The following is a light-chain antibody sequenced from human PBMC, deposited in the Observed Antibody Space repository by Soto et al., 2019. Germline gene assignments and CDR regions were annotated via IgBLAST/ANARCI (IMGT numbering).Light chain of an antibody. V-gene: IGLV1-40*01. CDR3: QSYDSSLSGSYV. J-gene: IGLJ1*01. CDR1: SSNIRAGYD. Sequence: QSVLTQPPSVSGAPGQRVIISCTGSSSNIRAGYDVHWYQQLPGTAPRLLIYDNNNRPSGVPARFSVSKSDTSASLAITGLQPEDEADYYCQSYDSSLSGSYVFGTGTKLTVL. CDR2: DNN.